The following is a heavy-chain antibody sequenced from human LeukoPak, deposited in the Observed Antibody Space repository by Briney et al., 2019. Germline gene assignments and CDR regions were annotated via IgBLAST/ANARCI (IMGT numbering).Heavy chain of an antibody. CDR2: ISGSGRT. Sequence: GGSLRLSCAASGFTLSGYAMSWVRQAPGKGLEWVSAISGSGRTYYADSVKGRLTISRDNSKNTLYLQMNSLRAEDTAVYYCARIPLNLQDYWGQGTLVTVSS. CDR3: ARIPLNLQDY. V-gene: IGHV3-23*01. J-gene: IGHJ4*02. CDR1: GFTLSGYA.